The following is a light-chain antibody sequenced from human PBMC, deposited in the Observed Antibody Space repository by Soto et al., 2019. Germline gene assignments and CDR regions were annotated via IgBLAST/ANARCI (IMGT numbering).Light chain of an antibody. CDR1: SSDVGGYNY. Sequence: QSALTQPASVSGSPGQSSTISCTGTSSDVGGYNYVSWYQHHPGKAPKLIIFDVSNRPSGVSNPFSGSKSGNTASLTISGRQPEDEADYYCSSYTTSNTRQIVFGTGTKVTVL. CDR3: SSYTTSNTRQIV. CDR2: DVS. J-gene: IGLJ1*01. V-gene: IGLV2-14*03.